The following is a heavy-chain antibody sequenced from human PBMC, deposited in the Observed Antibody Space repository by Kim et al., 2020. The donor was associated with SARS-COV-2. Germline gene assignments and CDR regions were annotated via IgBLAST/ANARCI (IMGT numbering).Heavy chain of an antibody. CDR1: GFTVSSNY. CDR2: IYSGGST. J-gene: IGHJ4*02. CDR3: ARDRYYYGLGCRLD. D-gene: IGHD3-10*01. Sequence: GGSLRLSCAASGFTVSSNYMSWVRQAPGKGLEWVSVIYSGGSTYYADSVKGRFTISRHNSKNTLYLQMNSLRAKDTAVYYCARDRYYYGLGCRLDWGQGTLVTVSS. V-gene: IGHV3-53*04.